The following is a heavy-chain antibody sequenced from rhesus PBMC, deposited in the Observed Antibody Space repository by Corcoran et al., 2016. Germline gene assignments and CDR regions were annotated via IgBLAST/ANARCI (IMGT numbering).Heavy chain of an antibody. Sequence: EVQLVESGGGLVQPGGSLRLSCAASGFTFSDYYMSWVRQAPGKGLEGCSSISSASSYIYYADCGKGRCTRSRDKAKKSLSLQMNSLKTEDTAVYYCTGGGSGWSSYWGQGVLVTVSS. D-gene: IGHD6S26*01. CDR2: ISSASSYI. V-gene: IGHV3S16*01. J-gene: IGHJ4*01. CDR3: TGGGSGWSSY. CDR1: GFTFSDYY.